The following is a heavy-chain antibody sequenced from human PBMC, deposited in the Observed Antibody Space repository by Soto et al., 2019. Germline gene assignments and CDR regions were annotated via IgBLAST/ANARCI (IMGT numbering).Heavy chain of an antibody. V-gene: IGHV6-1*01. CDR3: AREDIVAYGVDV. CDR1: GDSFSSNSAA. Sequence: SQALSLTCDISGDSFSSNSAACTWIRHSPSRGLEWLGRTYYRSKWYNDYAVSVKSRITINPDTSKNQFSLQLNSVTPEDTAVYYCAREDIVAYGVDVWGQGTTVTVS. D-gene: IGHD5-12*01. CDR2: TYYRSKWYN. J-gene: IGHJ6*02.